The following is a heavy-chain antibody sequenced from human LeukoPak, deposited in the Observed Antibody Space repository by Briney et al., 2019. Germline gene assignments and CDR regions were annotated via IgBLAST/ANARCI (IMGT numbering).Heavy chain of an antibody. D-gene: IGHD2-15*01. V-gene: IGHV3-30*04. J-gene: IGHJ4*02. Sequence: GGSLRLSCAASGFTFSSYAMHWVRQAPGKGLEWVAVISYDGSNKYYADSVKGRFTTSRDNSKNTLYLQMNSLRAEDTAVYYCARGVGVAVVAAADYWGQGTLVTVSS. CDR3: ARGVGVAVVAAADY. CDR1: GFTFSSYA. CDR2: ISYDGSNK.